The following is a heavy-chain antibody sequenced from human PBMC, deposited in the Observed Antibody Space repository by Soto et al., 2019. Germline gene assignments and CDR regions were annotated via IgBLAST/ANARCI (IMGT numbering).Heavy chain of an antibody. J-gene: IGHJ4*02. D-gene: IGHD2-2*01. V-gene: IGHV4-34*01. CDR3: ARGRVYQLLPY. CDR2: INHSGST. Sequence: QVQLQQWGAGLLKPSETLSLTCAVYGRSFSGYYWSWIRQPPGKGLEWIGEINHSGSTNYNPSLMIGVTISVDTSKNQFSLKLISVNAADPAVYYCARGRVYQLLPYWGQGTLVTVSS. CDR1: GRSFSGYY.